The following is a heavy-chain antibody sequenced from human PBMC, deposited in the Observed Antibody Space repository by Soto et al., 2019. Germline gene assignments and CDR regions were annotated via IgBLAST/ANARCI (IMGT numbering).Heavy chain of an antibody. CDR3: ARDWTGIVVVPAHNWFDP. V-gene: IGHV3-21*01. CDR1: GFTFSSYS. J-gene: IGHJ5*02. Sequence: GGSLRLSCAASGFTFSSYSMNWVRQAPGKGLEWVSSISSSGSYIYYADSVKGRFTISRDNAKNSLYLQMNSLRAEDTAVYYCARDWTGIVVVPAHNWFDPWGQGTLVTVSS. D-gene: IGHD2-2*01. CDR2: ISSSGSYI.